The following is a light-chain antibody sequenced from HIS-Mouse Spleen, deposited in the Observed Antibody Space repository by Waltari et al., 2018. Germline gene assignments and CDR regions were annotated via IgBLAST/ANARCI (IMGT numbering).Light chain of an antibody. CDR1: QSVSSSY. Sequence: EIVLTQSPGTLSLSPGERATLSCRASQSVSSSYLAWYQQKPGQAPMLLIYGASSRAPVIPDRFSGSGSGTDFTTTISRLEPEDVAVYYCQQYGSSPWTFGQGTKVEIK. V-gene: IGKV3-20*01. CDR3: QQYGSSPWT. J-gene: IGKJ1*01. CDR2: GAS.